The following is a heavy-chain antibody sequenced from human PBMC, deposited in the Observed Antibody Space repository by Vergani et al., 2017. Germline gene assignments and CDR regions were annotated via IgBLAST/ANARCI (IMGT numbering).Heavy chain of an antibody. CDR1: GYSFNNYA. J-gene: IGHJ4*02. Sequence: QVQLVQSGADVPMPGASVKVSCKASGYSFNNYAIHWVRQAPGQGLEWMGWINPTTGNPTYARAFTGRFVFSLDTSISTAYLQIGSLKAEDTAVYFCARAKRGRLAVGATDSWGQGTLLTVSS. V-gene: IGHV7-4-1*01. D-gene: IGHD6-19*01. CDR3: ARAKRGRLAVGATDS. CDR2: INPTTGNP.